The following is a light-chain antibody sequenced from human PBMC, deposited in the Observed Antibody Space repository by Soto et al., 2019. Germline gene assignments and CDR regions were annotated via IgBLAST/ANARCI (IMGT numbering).Light chain of an antibody. CDR3: QQRSNWIS. Sequence: EVVMTQSPATLSVSPGERATLSCRASQTVSRNLAWYQQRPGQAPRLLIYDISNRATGVPARFSGSGSETEFTLTIRSLQSEDFAVYYCQQRSNWISFGQGTRLEIK. J-gene: IGKJ5*01. CDR2: DIS. CDR1: QTVSRN. V-gene: IGKV3-15*01.